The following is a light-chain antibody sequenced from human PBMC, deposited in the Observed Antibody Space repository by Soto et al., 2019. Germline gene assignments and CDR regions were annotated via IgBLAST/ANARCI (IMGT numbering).Light chain of an antibody. CDR3: QQYNSYSWA. CDR1: QSISTW. CDR2: KAS. V-gene: IGKV1-5*03. J-gene: IGKJ1*01. Sequence: DIQMTQSHSTLSASVGDRVTITCRASQSISTWLAWYQQRAGKAPKLLIYKASNLESGVPSRFSGSGSGTDFTLTISSLQPDDFATYYCQQYNSYSWAFGQGTKVEIK.